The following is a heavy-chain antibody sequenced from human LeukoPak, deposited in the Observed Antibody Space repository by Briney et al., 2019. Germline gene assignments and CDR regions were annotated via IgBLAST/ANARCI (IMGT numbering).Heavy chain of an antibody. V-gene: IGHV3-53*01. CDR1: EFTVSNTY. J-gene: IGHJ4*02. CDR2: I. D-gene: IGHD5-12*01. CDR3: ASVKDSDYKYFHY. Sequence: QSGGSLRLSCAASEFTVSNTYMTWVRQAPGKGLEWVSLIKGRFTISRDDSKNTVYLQMSSLRAEDTAVYYCASVKDSDYKYFHYWGQGTLVTVSS.